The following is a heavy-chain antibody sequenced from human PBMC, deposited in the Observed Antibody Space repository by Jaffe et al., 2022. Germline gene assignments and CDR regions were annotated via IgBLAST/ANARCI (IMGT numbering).Heavy chain of an antibody. Sequence: EVQLVQSGAEVKKPGESLKISCKGSGYSFTSYWIGWVRQMPGKGLEWMGIIYPGDSDTRYSPSFQGQVTISADKSISTAYLQWSSLKASDTAMYYCARWRNYDFWSDEPKYYFDYWGQGTLVTVSS. CDR1: GYSFTSYW. V-gene: IGHV5-51*03. D-gene: IGHD3-3*01. CDR3: ARWRNYDFWSDEPKYYFDY. CDR2: IYPGDSDT. J-gene: IGHJ4*02.